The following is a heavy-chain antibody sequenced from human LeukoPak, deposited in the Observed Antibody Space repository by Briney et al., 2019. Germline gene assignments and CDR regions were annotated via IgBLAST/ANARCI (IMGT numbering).Heavy chain of an antibody. V-gene: IGHV3-7*04. D-gene: IGHD1-1*01. J-gene: IGHJ4*02. Sequence: GGSLRLSCAASGFTFSSYGTHWVRQAPGKGLEWVANINQDGSAEYYVDSVKGRFTISRDNAKNSLYLQMNSLGAEDTAVYYCARDTSRNDLDYWGQGTLVTVSS. CDR2: INQDGSAE. CDR1: GFTFSSYG. CDR3: ARDTSRNDLDY.